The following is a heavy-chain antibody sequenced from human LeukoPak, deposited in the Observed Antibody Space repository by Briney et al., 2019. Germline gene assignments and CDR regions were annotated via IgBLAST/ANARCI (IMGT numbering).Heavy chain of an antibody. D-gene: IGHD4-23*01. CDR1: GGSISSYY. CDR3: ATSPDYGGNVGFFDY. CDR2: IYYSGST. J-gene: IGHJ4*02. V-gene: IGHV4-59*01. Sequence: PSETLSLTCTVSGGSISSYYWSWIRQPPGKGLEWIGYIYYSGSTNYNPSLKSRVTISVDTSKNQFSLKLSPVTAADTAVYYCATSPDYGGNVGFFDYWGQGTLATVSS.